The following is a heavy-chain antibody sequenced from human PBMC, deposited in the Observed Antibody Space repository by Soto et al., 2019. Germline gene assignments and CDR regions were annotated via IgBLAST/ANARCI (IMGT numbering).Heavy chain of an antibody. V-gene: IGHV4-31*03. D-gene: IGHD3-10*01. CDR3: ARAQLWFGEFPDY. CDR1: GGSISSGGYY. CDR2: IYYSGST. Sequence: SETLSLTCTVSGGSISSGGYYWSWIRQHPGKGLEWIGYIYYSGSTYYNPSLKSRVTISVDTSKNQFSLKLSSVTAADTAVYYCARAQLWFGEFPDYWGQGTLVTVSS. J-gene: IGHJ4*02.